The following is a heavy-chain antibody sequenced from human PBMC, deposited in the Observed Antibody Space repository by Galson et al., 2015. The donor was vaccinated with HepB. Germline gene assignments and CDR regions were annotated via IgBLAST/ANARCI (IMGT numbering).Heavy chain of an antibody. Sequence: SLRLSCAASGFTFSSYAMSWVRQAPGKGLEWVSAISGSGGSTYYADSVKGRFTISRDNSKNTLYLQMNSLRAEDTAVYYCAKAGYYDSSGLYYFDYWGQGTLVTVSS. V-gene: IGHV3-23*01. CDR2: ISGSGGST. J-gene: IGHJ4*02. CDR3: AKAGYYDSSGLYYFDY. D-gene: IGHD3-22*01. CDR1: GFTFSSYA.